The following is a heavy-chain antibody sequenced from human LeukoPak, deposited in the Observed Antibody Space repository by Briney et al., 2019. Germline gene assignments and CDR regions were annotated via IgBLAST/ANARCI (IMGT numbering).Heavy chain of an antibody. Sequence: GGSLRLSCAASGLTFSSYAMHWVRQAPGKGLEYVSAISSNGGSTYYANSVKGRFTISRDNSKNTLYLQMGSLRAEDMAVYYCARVFPPDFWSGYYYDYWGQGTLVTVSS. CDR2: ISSNGGST. CDR3: ARVFPPDFWSGYYYDY. CDR1: GLTFSSYA. V-gene: IGHV3-64*01. J-gene: IGHJ4*02. D-gene: IGHD3-3*01.